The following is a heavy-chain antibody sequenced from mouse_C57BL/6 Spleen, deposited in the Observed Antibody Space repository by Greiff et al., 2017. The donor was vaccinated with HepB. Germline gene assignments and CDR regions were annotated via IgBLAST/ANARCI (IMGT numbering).Heavy chain of an antibody. CDR1: GYAFSSYW. J-gene: IGHJ2*01. D-gene: IGHD1-1*01. Sequence: VQLQESGAELVKPGASVKISCKASGYAFSSYWMNWVKQRPGKGLEWIGQIYPGDGDTNYNGKFKGKATLTADKSSSTAYMQLSSLTSEDSAVYYCARSDYSGSSYYFDYWGQGTTLTVSS. CDR2: IYPGDGDT. CDR3: ARSDYSGSSYYFDY. V-gene: IGHV1-80*01.